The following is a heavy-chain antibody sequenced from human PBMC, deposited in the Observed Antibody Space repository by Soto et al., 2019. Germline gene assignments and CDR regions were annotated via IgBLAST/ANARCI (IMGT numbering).Heavy chain of an antibody. CDR2: ISYDGSNK. V-gene: IGHV3-30-3*01. Sequence: QVQLVESGGGVVQPGRSLRLSCAASGFTFSSYAMNWVRQAPGKGPEWVALISYDGSNKYYADSVKGRFTISRDSSKNTLYLQMNSLRDADTAFYYCGRCSSTSCHLGSDYWGQGTLVTVSS. J-gene: IGHJ4*02. CDR1: GFTFSSYA. D-gene: IGHD2-2*01. CDR3: GRCSSTSCHLGSDY.